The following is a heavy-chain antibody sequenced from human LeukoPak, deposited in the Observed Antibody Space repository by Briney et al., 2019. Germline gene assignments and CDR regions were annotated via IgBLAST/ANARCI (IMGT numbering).Heavy chain of an antibody. J-gene: IGHJ6*03. CDR1: GGSISSGNYY. V-gene: IGHV4-61*09. CDR2: IYTSGST. CDR3: ARLPPASNWGNYYYYYMDV. D-gene: IGHD7-27*01. Sequence: SETLSLTCTVSGGSISSGNYYWSWIRQPAGKGLEWIGHIYTSGSTYYNPSLKSRVTISVDTSKNQFSLKLSSVTAADTAVYYCARLPPASNWGNYYYYYMDVWGKGTTVTISS.